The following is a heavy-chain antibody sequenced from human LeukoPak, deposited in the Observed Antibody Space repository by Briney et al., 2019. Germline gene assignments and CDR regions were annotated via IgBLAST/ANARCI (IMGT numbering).Heavy chain of an antibody. V-gene: IGHV3-23*01. D-gene: IGHD2-15*01. CDR3: AKYRCGGGSCNWFDP. J-gene: IGHJ5*02. CDR2: ISGSGGST. Sequence: PGGSLRLSCAASGFTFSSYAMSWVRQAPGKGLEWVSAISGSGGSTYYADSVKGRFTISRDNSKNTLYLQMNSLRAEDTAVYYCAKYRCGGGSCNWFDPWGQGTLVTVSS. CDR1: GFTFSSYA.